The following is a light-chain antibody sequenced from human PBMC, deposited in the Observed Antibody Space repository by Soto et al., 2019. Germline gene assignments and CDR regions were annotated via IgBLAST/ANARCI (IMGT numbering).Light chain of an antibody. Sequence: QSVLTQPPSVSGAPGQRVTISCTGSSSNIGAGYDVHWYQQLPGTAPKLLIYGNSNRPSGVPDRFSGSKSGTSASLAITGLQVEVEADYYCQSYDSSLSGWVFGGGPKLTVL. CDR3: QSYDSSLSGWV. V-gene: IGLV1-40*01. J-gene: IGLJ3*02. CDR2: GNS. CDR1: SSNIGAGYD.